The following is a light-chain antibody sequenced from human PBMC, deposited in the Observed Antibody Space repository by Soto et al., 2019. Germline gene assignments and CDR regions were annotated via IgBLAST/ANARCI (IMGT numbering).Light chain of an antibody. V-gene: IGKV3-20*01. CDR2: GAS. Sequence: EIVLTQSPGTLSLSPGERVTLSCRASQSVSSSYLAWYQQKPAQAPRLLIYGASTRATGIPDRFSGSGSGTDFTLTISRLEPEDFAVYYCQQYSTSLPWTFGQGTKVEIK. CDR3: QQYSTSLPWT. J-gene: IGKJ1*01. CDR1: QSVSSSY.